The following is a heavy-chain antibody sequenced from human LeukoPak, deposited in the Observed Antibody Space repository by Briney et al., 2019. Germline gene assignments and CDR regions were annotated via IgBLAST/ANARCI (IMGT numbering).Heavy chain of an antibody. CDR3: ARSLTGNFDY. CDR2: IFYSGST. Sequence: PSETLSLTCTVPSGSINHYYWSWIRQPPGKGREWIGYIFYSGSTDYTPSLKSRVTISVDTSKNQFSLNLSSVTAADTAVYYCARSLTGNFDYWGQGTLVTVSS. J-gene: IGHJ4*02. CDR1: SGSINHYY. V-gene: IGHV4-59*01. D-gene: IGHD3-9*01.